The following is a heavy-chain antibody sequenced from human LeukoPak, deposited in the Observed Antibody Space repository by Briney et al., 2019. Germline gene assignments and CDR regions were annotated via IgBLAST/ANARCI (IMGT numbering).Heavy chain of an antibody. V-gene: IGHV3-74*01. Sequence: GGSLRLSCAASGFTFSDYWMYWVRQGPGKGLVWVSRINSDDSSTSYADSVQGRFIISRDNAKNTLYLQMNSLGAEDTAVYYCATCVAVPGLPDSWGQGTLVHVSS. CDR1: GFTFSDYW. CDR2: INSDDSST. J-gene: IGHJ4*02. D-gene: IGHD6-19*01. CDR3: ATCVAVPGLPDS.